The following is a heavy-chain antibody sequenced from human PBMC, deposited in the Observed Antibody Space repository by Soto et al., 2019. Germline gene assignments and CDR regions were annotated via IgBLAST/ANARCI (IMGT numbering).Heavy chain of an antibody. CDR2: ISGRCRAT. CDR3: AKDPTNSNGGPSLVND. D-gene: IGHD4-17*01. J-gene: IGHJ4*02. Sequence: PGGSLRLSCAASGFTFGDYAMSWVRQAPGQGLVWVSTISGRCRATYYADSVEGRFSISRDNSKNTMYLQMNTLRADDTAVYYCAKDPTNSNGGPSLVNDWGQGTLVTVSS. V-gene: IGHV3-23*01. CDR1: GFTFGDYA.